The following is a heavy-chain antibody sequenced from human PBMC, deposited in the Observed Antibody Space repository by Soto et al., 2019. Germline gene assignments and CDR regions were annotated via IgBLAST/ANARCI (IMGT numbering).Heavy chain of an antibody. CDR3: ARVSVWLVPPFHYYGMDV. J-gene: IGHJ6*02. V-gene: IGHV3-7*01. CDR1: GFTFSSYW. Sequence: PGGSLRLSCAASGFTFSSYWMSWVRQAPGKGLEWVANIKQDGSEKYYVDSVKGRFTISRDNAKNSLYLQMNSLRAEDTAVYYCARVSVWLVPPFHYYGMDVWGQGTTVTVSS. D-gene: IGHD6-19*01. CDR2: IKQDGSEK.